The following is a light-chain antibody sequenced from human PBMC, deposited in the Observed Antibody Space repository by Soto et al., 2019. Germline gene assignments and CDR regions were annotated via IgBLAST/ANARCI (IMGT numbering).Light chain of an antibody. J-gene: IGKJ4*01. V-gene: IGKV1-13*02. CDR3: QQTKSDPST. Sequence: AIQLTQSPSSLSASVGDRVTITCRASQDISSSLAWYQQNAGKAPKLLISGASILQSGVPSGFSGSGFGTDFTLTISSLRAEDFAIYFCQQTKSDPSTFGGGTRVEI. CDR1: QDISSS. CDR2: GAS.